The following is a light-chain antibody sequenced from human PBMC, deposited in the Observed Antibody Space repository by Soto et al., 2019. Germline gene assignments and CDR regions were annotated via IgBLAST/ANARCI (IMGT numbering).Light chain of an antibody. V-gene: IGLV2-14*03. CDR2: EVT. Sequence: QSALTQPASVSGSPGQSITISCTGTRLDVGGYNYVSWYQQQPGKAPKLIIYEVTNRPSGVSDRFSGSKSDNTASLTISGLQTEDEADYYCCSYVSSKTYLFGTGTKGHRP. CDR1: RLDVGGYNY. J-gene: IGLJ1*01. CDR3: CSYVSSKTYL.